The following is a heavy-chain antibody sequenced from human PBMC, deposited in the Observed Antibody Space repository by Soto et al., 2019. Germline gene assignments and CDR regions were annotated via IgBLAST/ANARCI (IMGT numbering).Heavy chain of an antibody. D-gene: IGHD3-10*01. CDR1: GFTFSSYA. J-gene: IGHJ6*02. CDR2: ISYDGSNK. Sequence: TGGSLRLSCAASGFTFSSYAMHWVRQAPGKGLEWVAVISYDGSNKYYADSVKGRFTISRDNSKNTLYLQMNSLRAEDTAVYYCARVKLAFGELLWGEGYYYGMDVWGQGTTVTVSS. CDR3: ARVKLAFGELLWGEGYYYGMDV. V-gene: IGHV3-30-3*01.